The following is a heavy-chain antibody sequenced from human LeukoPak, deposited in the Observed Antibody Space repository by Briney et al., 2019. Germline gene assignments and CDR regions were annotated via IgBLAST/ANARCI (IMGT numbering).Heavy chain of an antibody. Sequence: PGGSLRLSCAASGFTFDDYAMHWVRQAPGKGLEWVSLISWDGGSTYYADSVKGRFTISRDNSKNSLYLQMNSLRAEDTALYYCAKDRRRGLWSLYYFDYWGQGTLVTVSS. CDR1: GFTFDDYA. V-gene: IGHV3-43D*03. J-gene: IGHJ4*02. CDR2: ISWDGGST. D-gene: IGHD5-18*01. CDR3: AKDRRRGLWSLYYFDY.